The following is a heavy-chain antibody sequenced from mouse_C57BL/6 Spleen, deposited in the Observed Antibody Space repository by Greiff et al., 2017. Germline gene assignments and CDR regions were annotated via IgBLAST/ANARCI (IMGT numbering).Heavy chain of an antibody. J-gene: IGHJ1*03. CDR1: GYTFTDYE. V-gene: IGHV1-15*01. D-gene: IGHD2-4*01. Sequence: VKLVESGAELVRPGASVTLSCKASGYTFTDYEMHWVKQTPVHGLEWIGAIDPETGGTAYNQKFKGKAILTADKYSSTAYMELRSLTSEDSAVYYCTRSFYYDYPHWYFDVWGTGTTVTVSS. CDR2: IDPETGGT. CDR3: TRSFYYDYPHWYFDV.